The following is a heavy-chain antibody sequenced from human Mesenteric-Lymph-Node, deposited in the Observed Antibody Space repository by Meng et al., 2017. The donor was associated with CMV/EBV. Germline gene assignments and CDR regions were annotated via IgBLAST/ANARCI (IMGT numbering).Heavy chain of an antibody. V-gene: IGHV3-74*01. Sequence: GGSLKISCAASGFTFSTYWMHWVRQAPGKGLVWVSRINSDGSSTGYADSVKGRFTISRDNAKNTLYLQMNSLRDEDTAVYYCARSQDNDFWSATFEDWGQGTLVTVSS. CDR2: INSDGSST. CDR1: GFTFSTYW. J-gene: IGHJ4*02. D-gene: IGHD3-3*01. CDR3: ARSQDNDFWSATFED.